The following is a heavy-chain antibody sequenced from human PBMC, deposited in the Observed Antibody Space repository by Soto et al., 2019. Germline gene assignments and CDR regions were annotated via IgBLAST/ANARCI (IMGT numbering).Heavy chain of an antibody. CDR1: GGTFGNSA. CDR2: IVPMFGTA. V-gene: IGHV1-69*12. CDR3: ARDGDPRNAFGSGPWGGGWFDP. D-gene: IGHD3-3*01. J-gene: IGHJ5*02. Sequence: QVQLVQSGAEVKKPGSSVNVSCKTSGGTFGNSAVTWVRQAPGQGLEWMGGIVPMFGTANYAQKFQGRLTITADDSTSAAYMELSSLTSDDTAVYYCARDGDPRNAFGSGPWGGGWFDPWGQGTLVTVSS.